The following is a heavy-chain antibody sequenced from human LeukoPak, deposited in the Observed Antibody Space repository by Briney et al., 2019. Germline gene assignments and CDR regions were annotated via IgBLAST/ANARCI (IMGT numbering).Heavy chain of an antibody. CDR3: ARGRTNHYYYYYMDV. V-gene: IGHV1-18*01. J-gene: IGHJ6*03. Sequence: ASVKVSCKASGYTFNRFGINWVRQAPGQGLEWMGWINADNGNTNYAQKLQGRVTMTTDTSTSTVYMELSSLRSEDTAVYYCARGRTNHYYYYYMDVWGKETTVTISS. CDR1: GYTFNRFG. CDR2: INADNGNT.